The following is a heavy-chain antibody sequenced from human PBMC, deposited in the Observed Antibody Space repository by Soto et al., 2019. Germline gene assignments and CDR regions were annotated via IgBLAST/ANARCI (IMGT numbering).Heavy chain of an antibody. V-gene: IGHV3-53*01. D-gene: IGHD3-22*01. J-gene: IGHJ4*02. CDR2: IYSGGST. CDR1: GCTVSSNY. CDR3: ARSYDSSGYYYGPFDY. Sequence: PGGSLRLSCAASGCTVSSNYMSWVRQAPGKGLEWVSVIYSGGSTYYADSVKGRFTISRDNSKNTLYLQMNSLRAEDTAVYYCARSYDSSGYYYGPFDYWGQGTLVTAPQ.